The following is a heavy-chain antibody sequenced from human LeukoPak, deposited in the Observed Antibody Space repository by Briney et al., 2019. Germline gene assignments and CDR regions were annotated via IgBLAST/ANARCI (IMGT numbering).Heavy chain of an antibody. V-gene: IGHV3-30*04. CDR3: ARVAAYCSSTSCYYYYGMDV. CDR2: LLYDGSNK. D-gene: IGHD2-2*01. Sequence: GGSLKLSCAASGFPFSSYAMHWVRPAPGKGLEWVAVLLYDGSNKYYADSVKGRFTISRDNSKNTLYLQMNSLRAEDTAVYYCARVAAYCSSTSCYYYYGMDVWGKGTTVTVSS. J-gene: IGHJ6*04. CDR1: GFPFSSYA.